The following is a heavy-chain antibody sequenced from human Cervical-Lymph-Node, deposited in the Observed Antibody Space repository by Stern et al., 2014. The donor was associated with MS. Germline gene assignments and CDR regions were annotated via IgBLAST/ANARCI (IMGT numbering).Heavy chain of an antibody. CDR2: ISSNGGST. V-gene: IGHV3-64*01. Sequence: VQLVQSGGGLVQPGGSLRLSCAASGFTFSSYAMHWVRQAPGKGLAYVSVISSNGGSTYYANSVKGRFTISRDNSKNTLYLHMGSLRVEDMAVYYCARGVTYCGGDCYGWYFDLWGRGTLVTVSS. D-gene: IGHD2-21*02. CDR3: ARGVTYCGGDCYGWYFDL. J-gene: IGHJ2*01. CDR1: GFTFSSYA.